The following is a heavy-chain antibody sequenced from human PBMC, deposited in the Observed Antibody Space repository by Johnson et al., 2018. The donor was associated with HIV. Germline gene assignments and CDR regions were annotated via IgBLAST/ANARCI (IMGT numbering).Heavy chain of an antibody. CDR1: GFTFSSYG. J-gene: IGHJ3*02. V-gene: IGHV3-7*01. CDR2: IKEDGGEK. Sequence: VQLVESGGGVVQPGGSLRLSCAASGFTFSSYGMHWVRQAPGKGLEWVANIKEDGGEKHYVDSVKGRFTISRDNAKNSLYLQMNSLRAEDTAVYYCAKDFYHYDSSGYSAFDIWGQGTMVTVSS. CDR3: AKDFYHYDSSGYSAFDI. D-gene: IGHD3-22*01.